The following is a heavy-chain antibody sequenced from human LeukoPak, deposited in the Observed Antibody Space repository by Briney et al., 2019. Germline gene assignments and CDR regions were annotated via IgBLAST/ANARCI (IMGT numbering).Heavy chain of an antibody. J-gene: IGHJ4*02. D-gene: IGHD3-3*01. CDR3: AKDLYDFWSGYYTGGFDY. CDR2: IRYDGSNK. CDR1: GFTFSSYG. V-gene: IGHV3-30*02. Sequence: GGSLRLSCAASGFTFSSYGMRWVRQAPGKGLEWVALIRYDGSNKYYADSVKGRFTISRDNSKNTLYLQMNSLRAEDTAVYYCAKDLYDFWSGYYTGGFDYWGQGTLVTVSS.